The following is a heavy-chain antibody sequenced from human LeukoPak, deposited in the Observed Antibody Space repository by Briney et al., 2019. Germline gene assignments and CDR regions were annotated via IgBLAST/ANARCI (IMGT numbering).Heavy chain of an antibody. Sequence: GASLKISCKGSGYSFTSYWISWVRQMPGKGLEWMGRIDPSDSYTNYSPSPQGHVTISADKSISTVYLQWSSLKASDTAMYYCARHPYSSTWYDYWGQGTLVTVSS. CDR3: ARHPYSSTWYDY. D-gene: IGHD6-13*01. CDR1: GYSFTSYW. J-gene: IGHJ4*02. CDR2: IDPSDSYT. V-gene: IGHV5-10-1*01.